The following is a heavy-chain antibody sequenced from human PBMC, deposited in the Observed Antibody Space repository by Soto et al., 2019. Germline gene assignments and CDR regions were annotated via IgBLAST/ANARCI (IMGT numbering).Heavy chain of an antibody. V-gene: IGHV3-13*01. CDR1: GFSLRNYD. CDR2: IGNADDT. CDR3: VRDQGAGFLEL. J-gene: IGHJ2*01. Sequence: EVQLVESGGGLVQPGGSLRLSCVASGFSLRNYDMHWVRQIPGRGLEWLLGIGNADDTVHGDSEKGRFTMSRESAKNSVHLQMNSLTAGDTAMYYCVRDQGAGFLELWGRGTLVTVSS. D-gene: IGHD6-19*01.